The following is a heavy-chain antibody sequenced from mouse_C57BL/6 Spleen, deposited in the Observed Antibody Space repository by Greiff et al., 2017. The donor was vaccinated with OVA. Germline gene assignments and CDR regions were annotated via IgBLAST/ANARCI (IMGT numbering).Heavy chain of an antibody. CDR3: ARGLGSFDY. Sequence: VQLQQSGPELVKPGASVKISCKASGYSFTGYYMNWVKQSPEKSLEWIGEINPSTGGTTYNQKFKAKATLTVDKSSSTAYMQLKSLTSEDSAVYYCARGLGSFDYWGQGTTLTVSS. CDR1: GYSFTGYY. V-gene: IGHV1-42*01. D-gene: IGHD4-1*01. J-gene: IGHJ2*01. CDR2: INPSTGGT.